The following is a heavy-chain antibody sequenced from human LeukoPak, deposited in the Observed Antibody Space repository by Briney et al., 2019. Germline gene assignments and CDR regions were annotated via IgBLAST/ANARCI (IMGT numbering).Heavy chain of an antibody. CDR3: AREGSGYDFWSGYYLKGYYFDY. CDR2: IIPIFGTA. CDR1: GGTFSSYA. D-gene: IGHD3-3*01. Sequence: SVKVSCKASGGTFSSYAISWVRQAPGQGLEWMGRIIPIFGTANYAQKFQGRVTITTDESTSTAYMELSSLRSEDMAVYYCAREGSGYDFWSGYYLKGYYFDYWGQGTLVTVSS. V-gene: IGHV1-69*05. J-gene: IGHJ4*02.